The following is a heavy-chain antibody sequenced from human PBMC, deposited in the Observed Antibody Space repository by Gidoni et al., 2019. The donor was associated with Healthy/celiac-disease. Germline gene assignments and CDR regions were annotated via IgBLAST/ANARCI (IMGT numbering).Heavy chain of an antibody. V-gene: IGHV3-30-3*01. CDR2: ISYDGSNK. CDR1: GFPFSSYA. Sequence: QVQLVESGGGVVQPGRSLRLSCAASGFPFSSYALPCVRQAPGKGLEWVAVISYDGSNKYYADSVKGRFTISRDNSKNTLYLQMNSLRAEDTAVYYCARDYIVVVPAAMPHRYYYYYMDVWGKGTTVTVSS. J-gene: IGHJ6*03. D-gene: IGHD2-2*01. CDR3: ARDYIVVVPAAMPHRYYYYYMDV.